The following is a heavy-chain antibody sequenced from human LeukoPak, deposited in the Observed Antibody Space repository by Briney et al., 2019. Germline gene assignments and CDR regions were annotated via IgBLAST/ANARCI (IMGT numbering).Heavy chain of an antibody. V-gene: IGHV3-23*01. J-gene: IGHJ4*02. CDR3: AKWGDYDVLTGYYVSDY. CDR2: ITGSGGNT. CDR1: GFTFSNYA. D-gene: IGHD3-9*01. Sequence: GGSLRLSCAASGFTFSNYAMSWVRQAPGKGLEWVSAITGSGGNTYYADSVKGRFTISRDNSKNTVFLQMNSLSAEDTAVYYCAKWGDYDVLTGYYVSDYWGQGTLVTVSS.